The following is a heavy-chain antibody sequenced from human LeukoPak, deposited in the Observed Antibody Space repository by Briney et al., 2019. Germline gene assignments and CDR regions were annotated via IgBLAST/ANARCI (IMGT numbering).Heavy chain of an antibody. CDR2: ISGSGGST. J-gene: IGHJ4*02. Sequence: GGSLRLSCAASGFTFSSYAMSWVRQAPGKGLEWVSAISGSGGSTYYADSVKGRFTIPRDNSKNTLYLQMNSLRAEDTAVYYCAKDPLGSSGWYEDYWGQGTLVTVSS. V-gene: IGHV3-23*01. CDR3: AKDPLGSSGWYEDY. D-gene: IGHD6-19*01. CDR1: GFTFSSYA.